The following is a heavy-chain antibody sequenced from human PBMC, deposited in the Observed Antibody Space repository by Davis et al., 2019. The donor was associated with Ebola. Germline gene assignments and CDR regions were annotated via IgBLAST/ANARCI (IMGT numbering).Heavy chain of an antibody. J-gene: IGHJ6*02. V-gene: IGHV5-10-1*01. CDR1: GYSFTSYW. CDR2: IDPSDSYT. D-gene: IGHD6-6*01. Sequence: GESLKTSCKGSGYSFTSYWISWVRQMPGKGLEWMGRIDPSDSYTNYSPSFQGHVTISADKSISTAYMQWSSLKASDTAMYYCARREQLVRERIYYYYYGMDVWGQGTTVTVSS. CDR3: ARREQLVRERIYYYYYGMDV.